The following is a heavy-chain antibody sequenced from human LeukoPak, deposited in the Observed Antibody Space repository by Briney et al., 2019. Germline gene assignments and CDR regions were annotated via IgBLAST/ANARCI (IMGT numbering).Heavy chain of an antibody. J-gene: IGHJ6*02. CDR3: ARDDGDFWSGYVYYYYGMDV. CDR2: ISSSSSYI. D-gene: IGHD3-3*01. V-gene: IGHV3-21*01. CDR1: GFTFSSHS. Sequence: GGSLRLSCAASGFTFSSHSMNWVRQAPGKGLEWVSSISSSSSYIYYADSVKGRFTISRDNAKNSLYLQMNSLRAEDTAVYYCARDDGDFWSGYVYYYYGMDVWGQGTTVTVSS.